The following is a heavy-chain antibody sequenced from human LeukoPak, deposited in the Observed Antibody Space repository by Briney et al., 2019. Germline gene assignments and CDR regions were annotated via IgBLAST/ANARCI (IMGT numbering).Heavy chain of an antibody. CDR1: GFTFSSYA. CDR2: ISGSGGST. Sequence: GASLRLPCAASGFTFSSYAMSWVRQALGKGLEWVSAISGSGGSTYYADSVKGRFTISRDNSKNTLYLQMNSLRAEDTAVYYCAKGGYGDYDYWGQGTLVTVSS. CDR3: AKGGYGDYDY. D-gene: IGHD4-17*01. J-gene: IGHJ4*02. V-gene: IGHV3-23*01.